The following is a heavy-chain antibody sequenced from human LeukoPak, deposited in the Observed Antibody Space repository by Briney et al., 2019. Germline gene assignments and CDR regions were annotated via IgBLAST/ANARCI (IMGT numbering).Heavy chain of an antibody. Sequence: GGSLRLSCAASGFTVGSNYMSWVRQAPGKGLEWVSAISGSGGSTYYADSVKGRFTISRDNSKNTLYLQMNSLRAEDTAVYYCAKGNHEYYDFWSGYHFDYWGQGTLVTVSS. D-gene: IGHD3-3*01. J-gene: IGHJ4*02. V-gene: IGHV3-23*01. CDR2: ISGSGGST. CDR3: AKGNHEYYDFWSGYHFDY. CDR1: GFTVGSNY.